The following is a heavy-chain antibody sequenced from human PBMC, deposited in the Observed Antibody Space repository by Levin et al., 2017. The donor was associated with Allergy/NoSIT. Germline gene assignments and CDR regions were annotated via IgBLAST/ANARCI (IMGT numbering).Heavy chain of an antibody. J-gene: IGHJ6*02. CDR1: GYTFTGYY. V-gene: IGHV1-2*02. CDR3: ARGVRGCSSTSCYQVGRLDV. D-gene: IGHD2-2*01. CDR2: INPNSGGT. Sequence: EASVKVSCKASGYTFTGYYMHWVRQAPGQGLEWMGWINPNSGGTNYAQKFQGRVTMTRDTSISTAYMELSRLRSDDTAVYYCARGVRGCSSTSCYQVGRLDVWGQGTTVTVSS.